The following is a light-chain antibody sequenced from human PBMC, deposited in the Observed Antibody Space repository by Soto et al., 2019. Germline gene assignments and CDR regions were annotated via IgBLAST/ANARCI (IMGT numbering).Light chain of an antibody. V-gene: IGKV1-5*01. CDR1: QSISSR. CDR2: DVS. CDR3: QQYNTFWT. Sequence: DIQMTQSPSTLSASVGDRVTITCRASQSISSRLAWYQQKPGKAPKLLIYDVSNLESGVPSRFSGSGSGTEFTLTISSLQPDDFAPYYCQQYNTFWTFGQGTKVEIK. J-gene: IGKJ1*01.